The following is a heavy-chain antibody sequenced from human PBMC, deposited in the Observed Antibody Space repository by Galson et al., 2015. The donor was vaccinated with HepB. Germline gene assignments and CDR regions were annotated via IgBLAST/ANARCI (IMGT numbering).Heavy chain of an antibody. D-gene: IGHD6-19*01. Sequence: QSGAEVKKPGESLKISCKGSGYSFTSYWIGWVRQMPGKGLEWMGIIYPGDSDTRYSPSFPGRVTITADKSTSTAYMELSSLRSEDTAVYYCGRLPGIAVAGTDNWFDPWGQGTLVTVSS. J-gene: IGHJ5*02. V-gene: IGHV5-51*01. CDR3: GRLPGIAVAGTDNWFDP. CDR2: IYPGDSDT. CDR1: GYSFTSYW.